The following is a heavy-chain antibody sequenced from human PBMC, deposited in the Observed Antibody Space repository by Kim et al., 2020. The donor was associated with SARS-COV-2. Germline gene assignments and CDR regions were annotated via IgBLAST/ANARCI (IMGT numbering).Heavy chain of an antibody. V-gene: IGHV4-59*11. CDR2: IYYSGST. CDR1: TDSMDNHF. CDR3: ARTFNWSDFDY. D-gene: IGHD1-1*01. J-gene: IGHJ4*02. Sequence: SETLSLTCTVSTDSMDNHFWSWLRQPPGKGLEWIGYIYYSGSTHYNPSLKSRVTISLETSKKQFSLRLSSVTAADTAVYFCARTFNWSDFDYWGQGTLVTVSS.